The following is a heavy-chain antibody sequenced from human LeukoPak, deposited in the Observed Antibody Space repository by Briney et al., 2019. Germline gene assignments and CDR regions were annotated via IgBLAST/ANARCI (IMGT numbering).Heavy chain of an antibody. CDR1: GGSISSGDYY. CDR3: ARLYSSGWGSFCDY. D-gene: IGHD6-19*01. J-gene: IGHJ4*02. V-gene: IGHV4-30-4*01. Sequence: SETLSLTCTVSGGSISSGDYYWSWIRQPPGKGLEWIGYIYYSGSTYYNPSLKSRVTISVDRSKNQFSLKLSSVTAADTAVYYCARLYSSGWGSFCDYWGQGTLVTVSP. CDR2: IYYSGST.